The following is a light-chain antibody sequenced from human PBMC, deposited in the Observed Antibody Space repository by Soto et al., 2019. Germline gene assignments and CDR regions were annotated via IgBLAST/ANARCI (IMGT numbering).Light chain of an antibody. J-gene: IGKJ2*01. CDR3: QQANSFPYT. Sequence: DIQMTQSPSSVSASVGDRVTITCRASQGISSWLAWNQQKPGKAAKLLIYAASRLQSGVLSRFSGSGSGTDFTLTISSLQPEDFATYYCQQANSFPYTFGQGTKLEIK. CDR2: AAS. V-gene: IGKV1-12*01. CDR1: QGISSW.